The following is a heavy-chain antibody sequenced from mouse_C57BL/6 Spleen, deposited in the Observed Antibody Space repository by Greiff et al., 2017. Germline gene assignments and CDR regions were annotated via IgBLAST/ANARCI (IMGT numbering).Heavy chain of an antibody. CDR3: EGDLDDGRASFAY. CDR1: GFTFSSYA. V-gene: IGHV5-4*01. J-gene: IGHJ3*01. D-gene: IGHD2-3*01. CDR2: ISDGGSYT. Sequence: EVKLMESGGGLVKPGGSLKLSCAASGFTFSSYAMSWVRQTPEKRLEWVATISDGGSYTYYPDNVKGRFTISRDNAENNPYLQMSHLKSEDTAMYYCEGDLDDGRASFAYWGQGTLVTVSA.